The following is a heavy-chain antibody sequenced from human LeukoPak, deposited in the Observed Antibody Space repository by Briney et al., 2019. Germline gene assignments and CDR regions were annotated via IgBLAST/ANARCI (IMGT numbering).Heavy chain of an antibody. Sequence: PGGSLRLSCAASGFAFSGSAMHWVRQASGKGLEWVGRIRSKANSYATAYAASVKGRVTISREDSKNTAYLQMNRLKTDDTAVYYCTRLPYYYDSSGSTAHWGQGTLVTVSS. CDR2: IRSKANSYAT. V-gene: IGHV3-73*01. J-gene: IGHJ4*02. CDR3: TRLPYYYDSSGSTAH. D-gene: IGHD3-22*01. CDR1: GFAFSGSA.